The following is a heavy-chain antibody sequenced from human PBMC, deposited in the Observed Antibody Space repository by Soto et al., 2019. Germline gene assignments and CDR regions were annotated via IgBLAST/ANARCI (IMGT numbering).Heavy chain of an antibody. CDR2: VSSTSSYI. D-gene: IGHD3-10*01. V-gene: IGHV3-21*01. Sequence: PGGSMRLSCAASGFTFSHYRMNWVRQAPGKVLEWVAFVSSTSSYIYYAGSVKGRFTISRDNATNSLYLQMNTLRAEDTAVYYCAKDRGRGSPVSGGLDVWGQGATVTVSS. CDR3: AKDRGRGSPVSGGLDV. CDR1: GFTFSHYR. J-gene: IGHJ6*02.